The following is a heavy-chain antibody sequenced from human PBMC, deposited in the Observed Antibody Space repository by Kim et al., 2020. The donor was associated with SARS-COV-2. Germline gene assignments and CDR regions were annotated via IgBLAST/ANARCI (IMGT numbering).Heavy chain of an antibody. V-gene: IGHV3-30-3*01. J-gene: IGHJ4*02. D-gene: IGHD3-16*01. CDR2: ISYDGSNK. CDR1: GFTFSSYA. Sequence: GGSLRLSCAASGFTFSSYAMHWVRQAPGKGLEWVAVISYDGSNKYYADSVKGRFTISRDNSKNTLYLQMNSLRAEDTAVYYCARDGGGYLDDWGQGTLVTVPS. CDR3: ARDGGGYLDD.